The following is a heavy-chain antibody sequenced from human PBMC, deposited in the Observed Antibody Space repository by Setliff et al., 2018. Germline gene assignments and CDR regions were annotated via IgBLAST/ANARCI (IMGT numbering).Heavy chain of an antibody. CDR1: GGSISRGSYY. D-gene: IGHD3-3*01. Sequence: PSETLSLTCTVSGGSISRGSYYWTWIRQPAGKGLEWIGHFHTGGSTNYNRSLRSRVSISVDTSKNQFSLKLSSVTAADTATYYCARAGPTVTFFRVLVISWWDPWGQGSLVTVSS. V-gene: IGHV4-61*09. CDR2: FHTGGST. J-gene: IGHJ5*02. CDR3: ARAGPTVTFFRVLVISWWDP.